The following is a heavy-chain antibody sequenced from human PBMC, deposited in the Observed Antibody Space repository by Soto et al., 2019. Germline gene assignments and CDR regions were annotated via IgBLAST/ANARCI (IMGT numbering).Heavy chain of an antibody. D-gene: IGHD2-21*02. CDR2: IIPIFGTA. CDR1: GDTFSSYA. CDR3: ARDTVVTSSYYYYGMDV. Sequence: ASVKVSCKACGDTFSSYAISWVRQAPGQGLEWMGGIIPIFGTANYAQKFQGRVTITADESTSTAYMELSSLRSEDTAVYYCARDTVVTSSYYYYGMDVWGQGTTVTVSS. V-gene: IGHV1-69*13. J-gene: IGHJ6*02.